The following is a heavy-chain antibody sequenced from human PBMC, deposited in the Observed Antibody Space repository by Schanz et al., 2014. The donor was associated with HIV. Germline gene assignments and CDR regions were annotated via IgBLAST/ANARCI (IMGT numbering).Heavy chain of an antibody. Sequence: QVQLVQSGAEVKKTGSSVKVSCKASGGTFRSNAITWVRQAPGQGLEWIGHFNVMLSKINSAQKFQGRVSMTADPSTNTAYMEMRGLRFEDTAVYYCASGRRSGIGWRMDVWGQGTKVSVSS. V-gene: IGHV1-69*01. D-gene: IGHD6-19*01. CDR3: ASGRRSGIGWRMDV. CDR2: FNVMLSKI. CDR1: GGTFRSNA. J-gene: IGHJ6*02.